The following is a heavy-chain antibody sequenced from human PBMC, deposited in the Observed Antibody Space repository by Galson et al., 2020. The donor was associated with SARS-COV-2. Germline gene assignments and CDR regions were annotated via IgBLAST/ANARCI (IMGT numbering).Heavy chain of an antibody. Sequence: ASVTVSCPASEYIFSNNDINWVRQAPGQGLEWPGWMNPKSGNTGYPRKLQGRITMTSDTSKTTVYMELSRLRSEDTAVYYCARDAPLRGTYKNYYSYCGLDVWGQGTTVTVSS. D-gene: IGHD1-1*01. CDR3: ARDAPLRGTYKNYYSYCGLDV. V-gene: IGHV1-8*02. J-gene: IGHJ6*02. CDR2: MNPKSGNT. CDR1: EYIFSNND.